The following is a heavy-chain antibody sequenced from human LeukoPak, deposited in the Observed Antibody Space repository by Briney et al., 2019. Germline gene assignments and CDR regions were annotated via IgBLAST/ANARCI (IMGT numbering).Heavy chain of an antibody. J-gene: IGHJ4*02. Sequence: GASVTVSFTASGGTFSRYAISWVRQAPGQGLEWMGRIIPVLGIANYAQKFQGRVTITADKSTSTAYTELSSLRSEDTAAYYCARDKVVRGVIISAGDYWGQGTLVTVSS. CDR2: IIPVLGIA. V-gene: IGHV1-69*04. D-gene: IGHD3-10*01. CDR1: GGTFSRYA. CDR3: ARDKVVRGVIISAGDY.